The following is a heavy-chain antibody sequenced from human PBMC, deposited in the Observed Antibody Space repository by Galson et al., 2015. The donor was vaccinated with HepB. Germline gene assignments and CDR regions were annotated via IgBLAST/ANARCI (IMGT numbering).Heavy chain of an antibody. CDR1: GFSLSTSGMR. CDR2: VDWDDDK. Sequence: PALVKPTQTLTLTCTFSGFSLSTSGMRVSWIRQSPGKALEWLARVDWDDDKFYSSSLKTRLTVSKDTSKNQVVLTMTNMDPMDTATYYCAITGFPYYFDYWGQGILVTVSS. D-gene: IGHD3-9*01. CDR3: AITGFPYYFDY. V-gene: IGHV2-70*04. J-gene: IGHJ4*02.